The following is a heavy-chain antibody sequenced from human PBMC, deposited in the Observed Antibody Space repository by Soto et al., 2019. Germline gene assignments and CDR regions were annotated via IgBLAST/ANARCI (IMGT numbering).Heavy chain of an antibody. J-gene: IGHJ6*02. D-gene: IGHD6-6*01. Sequence: PGESLKISCKGSGYSFTSYWIGWVRQMPGKGLEWMGIIYPGDSDTRYSPSFQGQVTISADKSISTAYLQWSSLKASDTAMYYCARTRGSSHKYYYYYYGMDVWGQGTTVTVSS. CDR2: IYPGDSDT. CDR3: ARTRGSSHKYYYYYYGMDV. V-gene: IGHV5-51*01. CDR1: GYSFTSYW.